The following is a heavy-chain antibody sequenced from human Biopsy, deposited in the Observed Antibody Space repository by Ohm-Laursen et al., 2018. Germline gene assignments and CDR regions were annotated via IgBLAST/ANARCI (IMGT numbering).Heavy chain of an antibody. Sequence: SLRLSCAASGFTFSSYWMSWVRQAPGKGLEWVSSITSSGASTDFADSVKGRFTISRDNSKNTLYLQMNSLRAEDTAVYYCAKVSPTILSSFDYWGQGTLVTVSS. V-gene: IGHV3-23*01. CDR2: ITSSGAST. CDR1: GFTFSSYW. D-gene: IGHD3-9*01. CDR3: AKVSPTILSSFDY. J-gene: IGHJ4*02.